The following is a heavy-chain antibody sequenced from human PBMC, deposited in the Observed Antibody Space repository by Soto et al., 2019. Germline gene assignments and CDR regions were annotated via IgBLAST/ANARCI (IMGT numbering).Heavy chain of an antibody. D-gene: IGHD5-12*01. J-gene: IGHJ6*01. V-gene: IGHV4-34*01. CDR3: ARGGVATIPRFGKYYSYYYGMDV. Sequence: SETLAVSCAFYVGYFSVYYWDWLRQPPGNGLDSLGEINHSGSTNYNPSLKSRVTISVDTSKNQFSLKLSSVTAADTAVYYCARGGVATIPRFGKYYSYYYGMDVWGQGTTVTVSS. CDR1: VGYFSVYY. CDR2: INHSGST.